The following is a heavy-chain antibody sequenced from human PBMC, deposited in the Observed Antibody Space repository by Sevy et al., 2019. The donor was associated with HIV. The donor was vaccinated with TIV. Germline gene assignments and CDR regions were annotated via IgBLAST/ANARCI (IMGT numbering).Heavy chain of an antibody. CDR1: GFTFSSYG. V-gene: IGHV3-30*18. D-gene: IGHD3-10*01. J-gene: IGHJ6*02. CDR2: ISYDGSNK. Sequence: GGSLRLSCAASGFTFSSYGMHWVRQAPGKGLEWVAVISYDGSNKYYAESEKGRFTFSRENSKNKLYLQMNSLRAVDTAVYYCAKDFLMVRGVITRYYYYGMDVWGQGTTVTVSS. CDR3: AKDFLMVRGVITRYYYYGMDV.